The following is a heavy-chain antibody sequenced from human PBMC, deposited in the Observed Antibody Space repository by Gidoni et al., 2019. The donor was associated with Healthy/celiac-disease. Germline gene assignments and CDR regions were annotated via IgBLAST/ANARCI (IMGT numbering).Heavy chain of an antibody. D-gene: IGHD3-16*02. CDR2: IYYSGST. CDR1: GGAISSDY. CDR3: ARRGRGLRLGELSLSHDY. J-gene: IGHJ4*02. Sequence: QVQLQESGPGLGKPSATLSLTCTVSGGAISSDYWSWIRQPPGKGLEWIGYIYYSGSTNYNPSLKSRVTISVDTSKNQFSLKLSSVTAADTAVYYCARRGRGLRLGELSLSHDYWGQGTLVTVSS. V-gene: IGHV4-59*08.